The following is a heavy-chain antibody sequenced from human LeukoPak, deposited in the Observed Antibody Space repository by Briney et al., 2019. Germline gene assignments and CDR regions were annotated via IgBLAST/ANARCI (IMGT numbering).Heavy chain of an antibody. Sequence: ASVKVSCKASGYTFTSYAMHWVRQAPGQRLEWMGWINAGNGNTKYSQKFQGRVTITRDTSASTAHMELSSLRSEDTAVYYCAKGYYYDSSGYGPYYWGQGTLVTVSS. J-gene: IGHJ4*02. D-gene: IGHD3-22*01. CDR2: INAGNGNT. CDR3: AKGYYYDSSGYGPYY. V-gene: IGHV1-3*01. CDR1: GYTFTSYA.